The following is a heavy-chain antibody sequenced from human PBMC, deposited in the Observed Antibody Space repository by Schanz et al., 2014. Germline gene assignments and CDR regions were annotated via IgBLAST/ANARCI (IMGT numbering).Heavy chain of an antibody. CDR3: AKKVPAYNPFDS. CDR2: LWHDGSKK. Sequence: VHLVESGGGLVQPGGSLRLSCVASGFTFSSYDVFWVRQAPGKGLEWVAILWHDGSKKYYADSVKGRFTISRDNSKNTLYLQMNSLRPEDTAIYFCAKKVPAYNPFDSWGQGTLXTVSS. J-gene: IGHJ4*02. D-gene: IGHD1-1*01. V-gene: IGHV3-33*06. CDR1: GFTFSSYD.